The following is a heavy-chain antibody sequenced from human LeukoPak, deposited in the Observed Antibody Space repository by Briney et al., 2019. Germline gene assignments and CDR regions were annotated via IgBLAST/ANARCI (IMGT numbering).Heavy chain of an antibody. V-gene: IGHV3-33*06. CDR3: AKEYNPYYYYYYMDV. J-gene: IGHJ6*03. CDR2: IWYDGSNK. D-gene: IGHD1-1*01. Sequence: GGSLRLSCASSGFTFSSYDNHWVRQAPGKGLEWVAVIWYDGSNKYYADSVKGRFTISRDNSKNTLYLQMNSLRAEDTAVYYCAKEYNPYYYYYYMDVWGKGTTVTVSS. CDR1: GFTFSSYD.